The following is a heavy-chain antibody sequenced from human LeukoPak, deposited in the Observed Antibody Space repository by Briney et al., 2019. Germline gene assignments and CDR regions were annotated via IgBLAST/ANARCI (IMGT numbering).Heavy chain of an antibody. CDR2: IGGGDT. D-gene: IGHD2-8*01. CDR1: GFTFRNFA. V-gene: IGHV3-23*01. J-gene: IGHJ4*02. Sequence: PGGSLRLSCSASGFTFRNFAISWVRQAPGKGLEWVSSIGGGDTHYADSVKGRFTISRDDSSRTVDMHMSSVRAADTAVYYCAKDGQSFNSRYAYFDSWGQGTLVTVSS. CDR3: AKDGQSFNSRYAYFDS.